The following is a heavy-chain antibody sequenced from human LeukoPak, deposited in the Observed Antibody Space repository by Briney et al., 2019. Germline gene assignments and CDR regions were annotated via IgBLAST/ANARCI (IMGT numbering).Heavy chain of an antibody. J-gene: IGHJ4*02. CDR2: IGASGSHT. D-gene: IGHD7-27*01. CDR3: ARDLSSLGLDD. Sequence: PGGSLRLSCAASGFTFSIHGMNWVRQAPGKGLEWVSGIGASGSHTYFADSVKGRFSISRDNSKNTVYLQMTSLRAGDTALYFCARDLSSLGLDDWGKGTLVTVSS. CDR1: GFTFSIHG. V-gene: IGHV3-23*01.